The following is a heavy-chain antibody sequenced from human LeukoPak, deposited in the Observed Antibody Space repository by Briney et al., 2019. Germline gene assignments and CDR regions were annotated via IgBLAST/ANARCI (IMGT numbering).Heavy chain of an antibody. CDR2: ISGSGGTT. J-gene: IGHJ3*02. CDR1: GFTFSSYA. D-gene: IGHD5-18*01. V-gene: IGHV3-23*01. Sequence: GGSLRLSCAASGFTFSSYAMNWVRQPPGKGLEWVSGISGSGGTTYYADSVTGRFTIARDNSKHTLYLQMNSLRAEDTPVYYCPKALGYRYEPNAAFDIWGQGTMLTVSS. CDR3: PKALGYRYEPNAAFDI.